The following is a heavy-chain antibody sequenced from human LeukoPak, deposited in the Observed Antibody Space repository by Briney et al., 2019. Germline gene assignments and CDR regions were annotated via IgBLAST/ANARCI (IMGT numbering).Heavy chain of an antibody. D-gene: IGHD3-10*02. CDR1: GFAFSNYA. J-gene: IGHJ6*04. V-gene: IGHV3-23*01. CDR2: LISSGATT. Sequence: GGSLRLSCAASGFAFSNYAMSWVRQAPGKGLEWVSSLISSGATTYYADSVKGRFTISRDNAKNSLYLQMNSLRAEDTAVYYCAELGITMIGGVWGKGTTVTISS. CDR3: AELGITMIGGV.